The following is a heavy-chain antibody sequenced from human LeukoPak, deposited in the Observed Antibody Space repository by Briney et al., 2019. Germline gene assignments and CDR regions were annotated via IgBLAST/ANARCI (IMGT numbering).Heavy chain of an antibody. CDR3: ARDSLVVPAAVGNFDY. Sequence: PGGSLRLSCAASGFTFSSYSMNWVRQGPGKGLEWVSSISSSSSYIYYADSVKGRFTISRDNAKNSLYLQMNSLRAEDTAVYYCARDSLVVPAAVGNFDYWGPGTLVTVSS. D-gene: IGHD2-2*01. J-gene: IGHJ4*02. CDR1: GFTFSSYS. V-gene: IGHV3-21*01. CDR2: ISSSSSYI.